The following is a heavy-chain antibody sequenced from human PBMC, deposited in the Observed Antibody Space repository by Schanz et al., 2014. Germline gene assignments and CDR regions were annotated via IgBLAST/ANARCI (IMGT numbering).Heavy chain of an antibody. V-gene: IGHV1-18*01. D-gene: IGHD3-9*01. CDR2: ISAYNGNT. CDR3: ARVQDDILTGSEYYYGMDV. CDR1: GYTFTSYG. J-gene: IGHJ6*02. Sequence: QVQLVQSGGEMKKPGASVKVSCKASGYTFTSYGINWVRQAPGQGLEWMGWISAYNGNTNYAQKLQGRVTMTTDTSTSTAYMELRSLRSDDTAVYYCARVQDDILTGSEYYYGMDVWGQGTTVTVSS.